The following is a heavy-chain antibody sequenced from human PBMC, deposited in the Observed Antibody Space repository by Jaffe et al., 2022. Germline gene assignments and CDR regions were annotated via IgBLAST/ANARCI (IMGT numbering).Heavy chain of an antibody. CDR3: VRRGESIAVAHEIDY. CDR1: GYSFTSYW. V-gene: IGHV5-51*03. Sequence: EVQLVQSGAEVKKPGESLKISCKGSGYSFTSYWIGWVRQMPGKGLEWMGIIYPGDSDTRYSPSFQGQVTISADKSISTAYLQWSSLKASDTAMYYCVRRGESIAVAHEIDYWGQGTLVTVSS. D-gene: IGHD6-19*01. J-gene: IGHJ4*02. CDR2: IYPGDSDT.